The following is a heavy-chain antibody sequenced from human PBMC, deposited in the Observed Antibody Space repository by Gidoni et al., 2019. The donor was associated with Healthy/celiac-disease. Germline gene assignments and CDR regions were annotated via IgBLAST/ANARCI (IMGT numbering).Heavy chain of an antibody. CDR2: IYYSGST. Sequence: QLQLQESGPGLVKPSETLSLTCTVSGVSISSSSYYWGWIRQPPGKGLEWIGSIYYSGSTYYNPSLKSRVTISVDTSKNQFSLKLSSVTAADTAVYYCARHEGGHYYDSSGYPWFDPWGQGTLVTVSS. V-gene: IGHV4-39*01. CDR1: GVSISSSSYY. D-gene: IGHD3-22*01. CDR3: ARHEGGHYYDSSGYPWFDP. J-gene: IGHJ5*02.